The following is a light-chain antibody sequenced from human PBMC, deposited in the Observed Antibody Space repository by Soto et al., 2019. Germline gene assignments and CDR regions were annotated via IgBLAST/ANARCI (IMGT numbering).Light chain of an antibody. Sequence: EIVMTQSPATLSVSPGERATLSCRASQSISITLAWYQQKPGQAPRLLIYGASTRATGIPARFSGSGSGTEFTLTISDLQSEDFAVYYCQQYSNWPRTFGGGTKVDIK. J-gene: IGKJ4*01. V-gene: IGKV3-15*01. CDR1: QSISIT. CDR2: GAS. CDR3: QQYSNWPRT.